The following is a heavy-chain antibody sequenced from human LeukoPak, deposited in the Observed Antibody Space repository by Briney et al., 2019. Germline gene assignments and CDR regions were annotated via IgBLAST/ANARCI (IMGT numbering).Heavy chain of an antibody. Sequence: GASVKVSCKASGYTFTGYYMHWVRQAPGQGLEWMGWINPNSGGTNYAQKFQGRVTMTRDTSISTAYMELSRLRSDDTAVYYCAREWTIAAAGAFDIWGQGTMVTVSS. J-gene: IGHJ3*02. V-gene: IGHV1-2*02. CDR1: GYTFTGYY. D-gene: IGHD6-13*01. CDR3: AREWTIAAAGAFDI. CDR2: INPNSGGT.